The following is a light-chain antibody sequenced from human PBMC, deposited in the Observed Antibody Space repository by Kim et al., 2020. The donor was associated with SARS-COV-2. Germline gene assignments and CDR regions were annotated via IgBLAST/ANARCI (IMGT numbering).Light chain of an antibody. J-gene: IGKJ4*01. Sequence: ASVGENITITCRASQGIINHWSWYQQKSGRAAKILLYAESTLESGVLSRFSSSRAGTDFSLTINSIQHEAFAAYYCRQLNYYHATFGGGTKVDIK. CDR1: QGIINH. CDR3: RQLNYYHAT. V-gene: IGKV1-9*01. CDR2: AES.